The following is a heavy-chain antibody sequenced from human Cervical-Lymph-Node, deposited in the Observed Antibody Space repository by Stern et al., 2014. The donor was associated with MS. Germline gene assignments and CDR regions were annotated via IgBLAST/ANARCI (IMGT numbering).Heavy chain of an antibody. CDR3: ARSLVVAARIDF. CDR1: GYTFTDYY. D-gene: IGHD2-15*01. Sequence: QVQLVQSGAEVKEPGASVKVSCKASGYTFTDYYIHWVRRAPGQGLQWMGWINPNSGVTDYAQKFQGRVTMTRDTSINTAYMELSRLRSDDTAVYYCARSLVVAARIDFWGQGTLVTVSS. J-gene: IGHJ4*02. CDR2: INPNSGVT. V-gene: IGHV1-2*02.